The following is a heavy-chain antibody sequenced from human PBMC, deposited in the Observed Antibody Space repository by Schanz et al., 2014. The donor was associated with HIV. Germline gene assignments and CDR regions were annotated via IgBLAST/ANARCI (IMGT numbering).Heavy chain of an antibody. CDR2: VYIGDST. J-gene: IGHJ4*02. Sequence: EVQLVETGGGLIQPRGSLRLSCAVSGFTISSNYMSWVRQAPGKGLEWVSVVYIGDSTFYANSVKGRFTISRDDSKNTLYLQMNSLRAEDTAMYYCAAGLIRYFFDYWGQGTLVTVSS. D-gene: IGHD2-21*01. V-gene: IGHV3-53*02. CDR1: GFTISSNY. CDR3: AAGLIRYFFDY.